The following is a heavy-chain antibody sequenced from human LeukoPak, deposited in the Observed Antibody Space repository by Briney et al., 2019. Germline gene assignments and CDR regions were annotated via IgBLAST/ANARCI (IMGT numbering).Heavy chain of an antibody. Sequence: TGGSLRLSCAASGFTYSDYWMSWVRQAPGKELEWVANINEDGSKKDYVDYVKGRFTISRDNARNSLYLQMNSLRAEDTAVYYCARNPELVLHITGYRTFDIWGQGTLVTVSS. J-gene: IGHJ3*02. CDR1: GFTYSDYW. CDR2: INEDGSKK. CDR3: ARNPELVLHITGYRTFDI. V-gene: IGHV3-7*01. D-gene: IGHD3-9*01.